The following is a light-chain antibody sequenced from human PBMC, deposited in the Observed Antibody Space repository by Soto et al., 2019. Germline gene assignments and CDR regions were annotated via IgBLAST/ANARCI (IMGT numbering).Light chain of an antibody. J-gene: IGLJ2*01. Sequence: QSALTQPASVSGSPGQSITISCTGTSSDVGGYNYVSWYQQHPGKAPKLMIYDVSNRPSGVSNRFSGSKSGNTASLTISGLQAEGEADCYCSSYTSSSTLVVFGGGTKLTVL. V-gene: IGLV2-14*01. CDR2: DVS. CDR3: SSYTSSSTLVV. CDR1: SSDVGGYNY.